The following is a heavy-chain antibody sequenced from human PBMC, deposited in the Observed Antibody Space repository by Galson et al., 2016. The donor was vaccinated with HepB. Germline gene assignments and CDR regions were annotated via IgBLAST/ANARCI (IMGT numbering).Heavy chain of an antibody. D-gene: IGHD5-18*01. CDR3: ARDPDTSSKVDV. J-gene: IGHJ6*02. CDR1: GFTFGHHY. CDR2: IDSSGSPL. V-gene: IGHV3-11*01. Sequence: SLRLSCAASGFTFGHHYMSWIRQAPGQGLEWISYIDSSGSPLYYADSVRGRFTIPRDNAENSLYLQMNSLRAEDTAVYYCARDPDTSSKVDVWGQGTTATVSS.